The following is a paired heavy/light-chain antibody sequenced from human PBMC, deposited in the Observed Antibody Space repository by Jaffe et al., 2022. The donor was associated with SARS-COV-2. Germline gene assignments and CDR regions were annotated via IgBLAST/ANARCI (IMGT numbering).Heavy chain of an antibody. CDR2: ISWNGGNI. D-gene: IGHD6-19*01. J-gene: IGHJ4*02. V-gene: IGHV3-9*01. Sequence: EVQLVESGGGLVQPGRSLRLSCAASGFTFHDHAMHWVRQVPGKGLEWVSAISWNGGNIQYADSVKGRFAISRDNATNSLFLQMDSLRPEDTALYYCAKGVGGDWYASPSRANYFDSWGQGTLVTVSS. CDR3: AKGVGGDWYASPSRANYFDS. CDR1: GFTFHDHA.
Light chain of an antibody. CDR2: DAS. J-gene: IGKJ4*01. Sequence: ETVLTQSPATLSLSPGERATLSCRASQSVRSYLAWYQQKPGQAPRLLIYDASNRATGIPARFSGSGSETDFTLTISSLEPEDFAVYYCQQRGNWPLTFGGGTKVEVK. V-gene: IGKV3-11*01. CDR3: QQRGNWPLT. CDR1: QSVRSY.